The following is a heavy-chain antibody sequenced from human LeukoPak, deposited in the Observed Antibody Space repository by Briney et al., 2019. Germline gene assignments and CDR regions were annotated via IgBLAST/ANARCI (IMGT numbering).Heavy chain of an antibody. CDR1: GGSISTYF. CDR2: INYSGST. D-gene: IGHD3-22*01. CDR3: ARATALYYYDSSGYYFGGGDWFDP. V-gene: IGHV4-59*01. Sequence: SETLSLTCTVSGGSISTYFWSWIRQPPGKGLEWIGYINYSGSTNYNPSLKSRVTISVDTSKNQFSLKLRSVTAADTAVYYCARATALYYYDSSGYYFGGGDWFDPWGQGTLVTVSS. J-gene: IGHJ5*02.